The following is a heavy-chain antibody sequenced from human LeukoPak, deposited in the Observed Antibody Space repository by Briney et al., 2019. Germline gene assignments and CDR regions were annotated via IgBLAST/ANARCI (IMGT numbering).Heavy chain of an antibody. V-gene: IGHV4-61*02. J-gene: IGHJ5*02. CDR2: IYTSGST. CDR3: ARDKGGFLYFGEYDP. CDR1: GASISSGSHH. D-gene: IGHD3-10*01. Sequence: SETLSLTCTVSGASISSGSHHWSWIRQPAGKGLEWIGRIYTSGSTNYNPSLKSRVSISVDMSKSQFSLKLSSVTAADTAVYYCARDKGGFLYFGEYDPWGQGTLVTVSS.